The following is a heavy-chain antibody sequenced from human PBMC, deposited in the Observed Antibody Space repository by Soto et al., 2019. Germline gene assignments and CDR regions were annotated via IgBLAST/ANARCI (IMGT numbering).Heavy chain of an antibody. CDR1: GFTFSSYS. V-gene: IGHV3-21*01. D-gene: IGHD3-9*01. CDR3: ARSFSGCRAGMRYFDWLLYALDI. J-gene: IGHJ3*02. CDR2: ISSSSSYI. Sequence: GGSLRLSCAAYGFTFSSYSMNWVRQAQGEGLEWVSSISSSSSYIYDADSGKGRFTIFRDNTKNSLYLQRNSLRAEDTAVYYCARSFSGCRAGMRYFDWLLYALDIWGQGTMVTVSS.